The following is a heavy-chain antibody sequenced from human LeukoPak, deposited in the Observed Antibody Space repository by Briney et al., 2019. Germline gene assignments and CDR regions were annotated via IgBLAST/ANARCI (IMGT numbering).Heavy chain of an antibody. CDR2: INHSGST. J-gene: IGHJ4*02. V-gene: IGHV4-34*01. CDR1: GGSFSGYY. D-gene: IGHD1-26*01. CDR3: ARDIRGVSY. Sequence: SETLSLTCAVYGGSFSGYYWSWIRQPPGKGLEWIGEINHSGSTNYNPSLKSRVTISVDTSKNQFSLKLSSVTAADTAVYYCARDIRGVSYRGQGTLVTVSS.